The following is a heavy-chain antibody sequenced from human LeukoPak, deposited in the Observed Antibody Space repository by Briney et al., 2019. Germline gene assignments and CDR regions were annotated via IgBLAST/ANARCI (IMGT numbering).Heavy chain of an antibody. CDR3: ARSDMVRGVISIDY. D-gene: IGHD3-10*01. CDR2: IYYSGST. Sequence: PSETLSLTCTVSGGSISSYYWSWIRQPPGKGLEWIGYIYYSGSTNYNPSLKSRVTISVDTSKNQFSLKLSSATAADTAVYYCARSDMVRGVISIDYWGQGTLVTVSS. CDR1: GGSISSYY. V-gene: IGHV4-59*01. J-gene: IGHJ4*02.